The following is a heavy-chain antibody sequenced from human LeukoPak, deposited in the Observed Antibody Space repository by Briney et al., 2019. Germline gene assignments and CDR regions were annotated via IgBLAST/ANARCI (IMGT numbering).Heavy chain of an antibody. V-gene: IGHV3-23*01. D-gene: IGHD3-10*01. CDR3: AKIQDGSGSYYKWGVSHY. CDR1: RFTFNIYA. CDR2: ISGSGGST. J-gene: IGHJ4*02. Sequence: GRSLSLSCAASRFTFNIYAMSWVPQAPGKGLEWVSAISGSGGSTYYADSVKGRFTIPRDNSKNTLYLQMNSLRAEDTAVYYCAKIQDGSGSYYKWGVSHYWGQGALVTVSS.